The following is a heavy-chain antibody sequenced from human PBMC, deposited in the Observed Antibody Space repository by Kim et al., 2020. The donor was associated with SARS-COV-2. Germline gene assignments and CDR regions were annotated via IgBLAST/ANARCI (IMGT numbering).Heavy chain of an antibody. J-gene: IGHJ3*02. D-gene: IGHD3-22*01. CDR2: INAGNGNT. CDR1: GYTFTSYA. V-gene: IGHV1-3*01. Sequence: ASVKVSCKASGYTFTSYAMHWVRQAPGQRLEWMGWINAGNGNTKYSQKFQGRVTITRDTSASTAYMELSSLRSEDTAVYYCAIDYDSSGQGAFDIWGQGTMVTVSS. CDR3: AIDYDSSGQGAFDI.